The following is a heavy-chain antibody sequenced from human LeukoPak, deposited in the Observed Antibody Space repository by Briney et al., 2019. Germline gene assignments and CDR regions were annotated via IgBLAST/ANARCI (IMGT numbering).Heavy chain of an antibody. Sequence: GASVKVSFKASGYTFTSYDINWVRQATGQGLERMGWMNPNSGNTGYAQKFQGRVTMTRNTSISTAYMELSSLRSEDTAVYYCARGLTSGGSTSRYYYMDVWGKGTTVTVSS. CDR3: ARGLTSGGSTSRYYYMDV. CDR2: MNPNSGNT. J-gene: IGHJ6*03. D-gene: IGHD2-2*01. CDR1: GYTFTSYD. V-gene: IGHV1-8*01.